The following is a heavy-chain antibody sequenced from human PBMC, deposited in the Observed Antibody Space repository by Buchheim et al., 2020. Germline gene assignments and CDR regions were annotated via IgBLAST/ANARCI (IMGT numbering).Heavy chain of an antibody. CDR1: GFTFSSYA. CDR3: AKDLFRAGGVINYYFDY. CDR2: ISGSGGST. V-gene: IGHV3-23*04. D-gene: IGHD3-10*01. Sequence: EVQLVESGGGLVQPGGSLRLSCAASGFTFSSYAMSWVRQAPGKGLEWVSAISGSGGSTYYADSVKGRFTISRDNSKNKLSLQMNSLRAEDTAVYYCAKDLFRAGGVINYYFDYWDQGTL. J-gene: IGHJ4*02.